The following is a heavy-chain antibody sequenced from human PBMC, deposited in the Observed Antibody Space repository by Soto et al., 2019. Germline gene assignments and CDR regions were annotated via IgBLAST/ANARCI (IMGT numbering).Heavy chain of an antibody. V-gene: IGHV1-18*01. D-gene: IGHD5-12*01. CDR3: AREVEGWSGYDLNWFDP. Sequence: QVQLVQSGAEVKKPGASVKVSCKASGYTFTSYGISWVRQAPGQGLEWMGWISAYNGNTNYAQKLQGRVTMTTDTSTSTAYMERRSLRSDDTAVYYCAREVEGWSGYDLNWFDPWGQGTLVTVSS. J-gene: IGHJ5*02. CDR1: GYTFTSYG. CDR2: ISAYNGNT.